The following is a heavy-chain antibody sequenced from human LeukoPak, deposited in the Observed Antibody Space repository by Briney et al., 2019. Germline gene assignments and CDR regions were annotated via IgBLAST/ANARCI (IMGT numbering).Heavy chain of an antibody. CDR3: AREEYSYGNLYHRGDLDY. Sequence: SETLSLTCTVSGGSISSGGYYWSWIRQHPGKGLEWIGYIYYSGSTYYNPSLKSRVTISVDTSKNQFSLKLSSVTAADTAVYYCAREEYSYGNLYHRGDLDYWGQGTLVTVSS. J-gene: IGHJ4*02. D-gene: IGHD5-18*01. V-gene: IGHV4-31*03. CDR2: IYYSGST. CDR1: GGSISSGGYY.